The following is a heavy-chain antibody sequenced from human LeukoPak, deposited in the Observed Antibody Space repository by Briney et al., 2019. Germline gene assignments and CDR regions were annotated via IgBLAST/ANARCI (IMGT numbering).Heavy chain of an antibody. Sequence: GGSLRLSCAASGFTFSSYAMGSVRQAAGKGLGWVSAISGSGGSTYYADSVKGRFTISRDNSTHTLYMQMNSLRAEDTAVYYCARDGDYGPFDYCGQGTLVTVSS. CDR3: ARDGDYGPFDY. V-gene: IGHV3-23*01. CDR1: GFTFSSYA. D-gene: IGHD4-17*01. J-gene: IGHJ4*02. CDR2: ISGSGGST.